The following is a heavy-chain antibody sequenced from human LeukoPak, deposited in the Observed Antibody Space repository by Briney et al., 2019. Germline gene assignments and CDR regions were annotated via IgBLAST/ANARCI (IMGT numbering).Heavy chain of an antibody. CDR1: GGTFSSYA. CDR2: IIPIFGTA. D-gene: IGHD3-3*01. V-gene: IGHV1-69*05. CDR3: ASGTYDFWSGYYFDY. Sequence: ASVKVSCKASGGTFSSYAISWARQAPGQGLEWMGGIIPIFGTANYAQKFQGRVTITTDESTSTAYMELSSLRSEDTAVYYCASGTYDFWSGYYFDYWGQGTLVTVSS. J-gene: IGHJ4*02.